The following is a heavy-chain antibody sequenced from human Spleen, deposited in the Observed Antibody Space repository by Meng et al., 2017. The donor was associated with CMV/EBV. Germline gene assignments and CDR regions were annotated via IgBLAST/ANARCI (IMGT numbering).Heavy chain of an antibody. Sequence: GESLKISCAASGFTFSSYAMSWVRQAPGKGLEWVSAISGSGGSTYYADSVKGRFTISRDNAKNSLYLQMNSLRAEDTAVYYCASDLLGATDYWGQGTLVTVSS. CDR2: ISGSGGST. CDR1: GFTFSSYA. V-gene: IGHV3-23*01. CDR3: ASDLLGATDY. J-gene: IGHJ4*02. D-gene: IGHD1-26*01.